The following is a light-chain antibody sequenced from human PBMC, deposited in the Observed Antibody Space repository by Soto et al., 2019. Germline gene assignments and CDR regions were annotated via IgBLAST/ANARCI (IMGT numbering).Light chain of an antibody. V-gene: IGKV1-39*01. CDR2: AAS. J-gene: IGKJ1*01. CDR1: QSISSY. CDR3: QQSYSTPRT. Sequence: DIQMTQSPSSLSASVGDRVTITCRASQSISSYLTWYQQKPGEAPKPLIYAASSLQSGVPSRFSGSGSGTDFTLTISSLQPEDFATYYCQQSYSTPRTFGQGTQVDIK.